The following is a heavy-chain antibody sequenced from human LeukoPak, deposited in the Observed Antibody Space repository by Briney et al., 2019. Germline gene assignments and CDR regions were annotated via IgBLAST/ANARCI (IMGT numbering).Heavy chain of an antibody. D-gene: IGHD6-6*01. CDR2: TYYRSKWSF. Sequence: SQTLSLTCVISGERTLTNIVALNWIRQSPSRGLEWLGRTYYRSKWSFDYAVSVKSRITINADTSKNQFSLQLSSVTPEDTAVYYCARGKYTCFYNCGQGTLVTVSS. CDR1: GERTLTNIVA. J-gene: IGHJ4*02. V-gene: IGHV6-1*01. CDR3: ARGKYTCFYN.